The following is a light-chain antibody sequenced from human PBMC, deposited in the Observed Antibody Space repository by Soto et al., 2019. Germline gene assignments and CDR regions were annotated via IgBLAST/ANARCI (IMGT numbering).Light chain of an antibody. J-gene: IGKJ5*01. V-gene: IGKV3-20*01. CDR2: GAS. Sequence: EIVLTQSPATLSLSPGDRVTLSCRASQSVSSRLAWYQQKPGQAPRLLIYGASSRATGIPDRFSGSGSGTDFTLTISRLEPEDFAVYYCQQYGSSPITFGQGTRLEIK. CDR3: QQYGSSPIT. CDR1: QSVSSR.